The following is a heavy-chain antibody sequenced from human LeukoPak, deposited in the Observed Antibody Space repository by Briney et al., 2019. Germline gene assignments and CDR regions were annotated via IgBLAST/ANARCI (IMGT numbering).Heavy chain of an antibody. CDR3: ARDQYGGFDY. V-gene: IGHV3-30*04. Sequence: PGGSLRLSCSASGFTFSDYAMHWVRQAPGKGLEWVTVISYDGSNKYYADSVKGRFTISRDNSRNTLYLQMNSLRAEDTAVYYCARDQYGGFDYWGQGTLLTVSS. CDR1: GFTFSDYA. CDR2: ISYDGSNK. D-gene: IGHD4-23*01. J-gene: IGHJ4*02.